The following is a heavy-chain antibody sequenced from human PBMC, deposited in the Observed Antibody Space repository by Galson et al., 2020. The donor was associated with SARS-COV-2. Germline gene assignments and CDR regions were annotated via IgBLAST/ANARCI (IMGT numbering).Heavy chain of an antibody. Sequence: SQTLSLTCTVSDGSINSSSHYCGWIRQPPGKGLEWVGTLSYSGNTYYNPSLQSRGTLSVDTSQTQYSLKLTSVTAADASIYYCARLTLIDPRLDYWGQGTLVTVSS. CDR2: LSYSGNT. D-gene: IGHD3-22*01. CDR1: DGSINSSSHY. V-gene: IGHV4-39*01. J-gene: IGHJ4*02. CDR3: ARLTLIDPRLDY.